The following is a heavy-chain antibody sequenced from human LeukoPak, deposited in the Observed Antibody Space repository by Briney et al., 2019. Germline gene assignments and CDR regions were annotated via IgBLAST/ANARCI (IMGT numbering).Heavy chain of an antibody. CDR2: IYYSGST. V-gene: IGHV4-39*01. CDR3: ARVSGWFTNWFDP. D-gene: IGHD6-19*01. CDR1: GGSISSSSYY. Sequence: SETLSLTCTVSGGSISSSSYYWGWIRQPPGKGLEWIGSIYYSGSTYYNPSLKSRVTISVDTSKNQFSLKLSSVTAAGTAVYYCARVSGWFTNWFDPWGRGTLVTVSS. J-gene: IGHJ5*02.